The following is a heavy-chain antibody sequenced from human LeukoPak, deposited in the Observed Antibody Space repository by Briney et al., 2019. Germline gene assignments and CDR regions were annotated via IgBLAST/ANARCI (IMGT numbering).Heavy chain of an antibody. CDR2: ISSSSSYI. CDR1: GFTFSSYS. V-gene: IGHV3-21*01. Sequence: PGGSLRLSCAASGFTFSSYSMNWVRQAPGQGLEWVSSISSSSSYIYYADSVKGRFTISRHNAKNSLYLQMNSLRAEDTAVYYCARFGGNSEGYYFDYWGQGTLVTVSS. J-gene: IGHJ4*02. D-gene: IGHD4-23*01. CDR3: ARFGGNSEGYYFDY.